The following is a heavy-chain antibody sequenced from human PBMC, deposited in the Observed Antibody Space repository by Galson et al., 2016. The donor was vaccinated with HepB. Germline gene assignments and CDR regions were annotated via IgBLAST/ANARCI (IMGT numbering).Heavy chain of an antibody. D-gene: IGHD6-25*01. V-gene: IGHV3-23*01. CDR2: ISGSGFTT. Sequence: SLRLSCAAPGFTFSSYAMRWVRQAPGKGLEWVAAISGSGFTTYYADSVKDRFTISRDNSNNDLYLQMNRLGVGDTAVYYCASGFDPGYISGWKLDYWGQWILVSVSS. CDR1: GFTFSSYA. J-gene: IGHJ4*02. CDR3: ASGFDPGYISGWKLDY.